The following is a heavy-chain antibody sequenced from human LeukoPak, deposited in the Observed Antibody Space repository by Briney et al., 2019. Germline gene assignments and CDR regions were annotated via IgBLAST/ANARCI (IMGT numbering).Heavy chain of an antibody. D-gene: IGHD7-27*01. V-gene: IGHV3-23*01. J-gene: IGHJ4*02. CDR3: AKGTGDTAYYFDF. Sequence: RSGGSLRLSCAASGFTFSSYWMSWVRQAPGKGLEWVSGIRVSGSTYYPDSVTGRFTISRDNSENTLYLQMSGLRAEDTAIYYCAKGTGDTAYYFDFWGQGVLVTVSS. CDR1: GFTFSSYW. CDR2: IRVSGST.